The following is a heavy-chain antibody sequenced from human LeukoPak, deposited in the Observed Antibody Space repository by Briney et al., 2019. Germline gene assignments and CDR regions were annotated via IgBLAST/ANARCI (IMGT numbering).Heavy chain of an antibody. D-gene: IGHD3-3*01. Sequence: SQTLSLTXTVSGGSISSYYWSWIRQPAGKGLEWIGRIYTSGSTNYNPSLKSRVTMSVDTSKNQFSLKLSSVTAADTAVYYCARDSPYYDFWSVAEWFDPWGQGTLVTVSS. CDR1: GGSISSYY. CDR3: ARDSPYYDFWSVAEWFDP. CDR2: IYTSGST. J-gene: IGHJ5*02. V-gene: IGHV4-4*07.